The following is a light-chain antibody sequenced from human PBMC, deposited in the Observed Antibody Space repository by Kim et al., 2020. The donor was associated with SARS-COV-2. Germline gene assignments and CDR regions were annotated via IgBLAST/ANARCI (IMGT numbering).Light chain of an antibody. CDR3: QKYNDAPMT. J-gene: IGKJ5*01. CDR2: ASS. CDR1: QGIISY. V-gene: IGKV1-27*01. Sequence: TIPCRASQGIISYLAWYQHKPGQVPKLLISASSTLQSGVPSRFSGSGSGTDFTLTINSLQPEDVASYYCQKYNDAPMTFGPGTRLEIK.